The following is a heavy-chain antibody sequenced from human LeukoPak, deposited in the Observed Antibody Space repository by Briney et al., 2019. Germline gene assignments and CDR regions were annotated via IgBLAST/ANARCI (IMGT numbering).Heavy chain of an antibody. Sequence: GGSLRLSCAASGFTFNSYGIHWVRQAPGKGLEWVAFIRYDGSSKYYVDSVKGRFTISRDNSKNTLYLQMNSLRAEDTGVYFCAKGSGWEASYFYYYMDVWGKGTTVTISS. CDR1: GFTFNSYG. D-gene: IGHD1-26*01. V-gene: IGHV3-30*02. J-gene: IGHJ6*03. CDR2: IRYDGSSK. CDR3: AKGSGWEASYFYYYMDV.